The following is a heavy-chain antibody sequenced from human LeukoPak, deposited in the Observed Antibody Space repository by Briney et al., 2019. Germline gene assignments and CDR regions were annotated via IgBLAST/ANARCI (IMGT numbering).Heavy chain of an antibody. Sequence: GASVKVSCKASGYTFTGYYMHWVRQAPGQGLEWMGWINHNRCGTNYAQKFQGRVTMTRDTSINTAYMELSRLRSDDTAVYYCAREAGPIAVAGDYWGQGTLVTVSS. D-gene: IGHD6-19*01. J-gene: IGHJ4*02. CDR2: INHNRCGT. CDR3: AREAGPIAVAGDY. CDR1: GYTFTGYY. V-gene: IGHV1-2*02.